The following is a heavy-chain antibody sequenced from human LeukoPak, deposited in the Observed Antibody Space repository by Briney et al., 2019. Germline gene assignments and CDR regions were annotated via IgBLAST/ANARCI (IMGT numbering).Heavy chain of an antibody. D-gene: IGHD3-3*01. Sequence: SETLSLTCTVSGGSISSGGHYWSWIRQHPGKGLEWIGYINYSGSTYYNPSLKSRVTISVDTSQNRFSLKLSSVTAADTALYYCARDEAIFGAGYYYGMDVWGQGTTVTVSS. J-gene: IGHJ6*02. V-gene: IGHV4-31*03. CDR1: GGSISSGGHY. CDR2: INYSGST. CDR3: ARDEAIFGAGYYYGMDV.